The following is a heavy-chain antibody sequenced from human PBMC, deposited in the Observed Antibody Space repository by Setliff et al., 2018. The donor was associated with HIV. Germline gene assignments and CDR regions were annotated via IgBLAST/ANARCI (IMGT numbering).Heavy chain of an antibody. Sequence: SETLSLTCTVSGGSISSGTYYWSWIRQPPGKGLEWIGEINHSGSTNYNSALKSRVSISVDTSKKQFSLKLGSVNAADTAVYYCARVLEQVVSDYWGQGTLVTVSS. D-gene: IGHD6-6*01. CDR2: INHSGST. V-gene: IGHV4-39*07. J-gene: IGHJ4*02. CDR1: GGSISSGTYY. CDR3: ARVLEQVVSDY.